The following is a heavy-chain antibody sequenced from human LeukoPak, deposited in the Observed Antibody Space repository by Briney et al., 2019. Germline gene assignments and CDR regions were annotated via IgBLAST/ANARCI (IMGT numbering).Heavy chain of an antibody. Sequence: SETLSLTCAVSGYSISSGYYWGWIRQPPGKGLEWIGSIYHSGSTYYNPSLKSRVTISVDTSKNQFSLKLSSVTAADTAVYYCARDRLGGGNFPDWGQGTLVTVSS. D-gene: IGHD4-23*01. CDR2: IYHSGST. J-gene: IGHJ4*02. CDR1: GYSISSGYY. V-gene: IGHV4-38-2*02. CDR3: ARDRLGGGNFPD.